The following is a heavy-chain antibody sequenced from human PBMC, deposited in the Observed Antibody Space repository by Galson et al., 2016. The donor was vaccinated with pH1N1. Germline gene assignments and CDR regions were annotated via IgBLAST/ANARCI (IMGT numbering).Heavy chain of an antibody. Sequence: SLKVSCKASGNTFTSYYMHGVRQAPGQGLEWMGTINPSGGSTSYAQKFKGRVTMTRDTSTSTVYMELSSLRSEDTAVYYCAREEHPRGYCSGCRCYDGGYYFDYWGQGTLVTVSS. V-gene: IGHV1-46*01. CDR3: AREEHPRGYCSGCRCYDGGYYFDY. J-gene: IGHJ4*02. CDR1: GNTFTSYY. CDR2: INPSGGST. D-gene: IGHD2-15*01.